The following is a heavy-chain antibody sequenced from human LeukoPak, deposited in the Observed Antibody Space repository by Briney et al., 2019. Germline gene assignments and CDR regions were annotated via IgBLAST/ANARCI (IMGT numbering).Heavy chain of an antibody. CDR1: GFTVIDNY. J-gene: IGHJ4*02. CDR2: IYSGGST. Sequence: GGSLRLSCAASGFTVIDNYMSWVRQAPGKGLEWVPGIYSGGSTYYADSVKGRFTISRDNSKNTVYLQMNSLRAEDTAVYYCARVWYSTYFDSWGQGTLVTVSS. D-gene: IGHD6-13*01. CDR3: ARVWYSTYFDS. V-gene: IGHV3-53*01.